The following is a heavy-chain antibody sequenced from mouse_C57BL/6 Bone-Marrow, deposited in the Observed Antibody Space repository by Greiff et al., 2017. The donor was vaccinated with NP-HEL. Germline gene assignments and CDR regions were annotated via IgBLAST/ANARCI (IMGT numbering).Heavy chain of an antibody. V-gene: IGHV1-19*01. CDR1: GYTFTDYY. J-gene: IGHJ2*01. Sequence: EVQLQQSGPVLVKPGASVKMSCKASGYTFTDYYMNWVKQSHGKSLEWIGVINPYNGGTSYNQKFKGKATLTVDKSSSTAYMELNSLTSEDSAVYTCASPNPIITTGFDYWGQGTTLTVSS. D-gene: IGHD1-1*01. CDR3: ASPNPIITTGFDY. CDR2: INPYNGGT.